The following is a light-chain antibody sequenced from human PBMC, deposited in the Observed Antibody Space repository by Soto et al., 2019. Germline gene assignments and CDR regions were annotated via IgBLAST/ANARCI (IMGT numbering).Light chain of an antibody. V-gene: IGKV3-20*01. CDR3: QQYGSPMYI. CDR2: GAS. Sequence: EIVLTQSPGTLSLSPGERATLSCRASQSVSSSYLAWYQQKPGQAPRLLIYGASSRATGIPDRFSGSGSGTDFTLTISRLEPEDFAVYYCQQYGSPMYIFGQGTKLEIK. CDR1: QSVSSSY. J-gene: IGKJ2*01.